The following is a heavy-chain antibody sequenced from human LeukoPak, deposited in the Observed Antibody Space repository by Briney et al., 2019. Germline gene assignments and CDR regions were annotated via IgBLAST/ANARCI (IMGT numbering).Heavy chain of an antibody. CDR1: GGSISSYY. J-gene: IGHJ4*02. V-gene: IGHV4-59*12. D-gene: IGHD2-2*01. CDR3: ARLAPDIVVVPAAIQLLRDY. Sequence: SETLSLTCTVSGGSISSYYWSWIRQPPGKGLEWIGYIYYSGSTNYNPSLKSRVTISVDTSKNQFSLKLSSVTAADTAVYYCARLAPDIVVVPAAIQLLRDYWGQGTLVTVSS. CDR2: IYYSGST.